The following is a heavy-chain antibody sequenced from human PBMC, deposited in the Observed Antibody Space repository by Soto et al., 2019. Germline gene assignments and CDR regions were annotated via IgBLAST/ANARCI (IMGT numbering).Heavy chain of an antibody. Sequence: EVQLLESGGGLVQPGGSLRLSCAASGFTFTNYAMSWVRQAPGKGLEWVSAISGSGSSTYCTDSVKGRFTISRDNSENTLFLQMNSLRAEDTAVYYCAYFTALNYYYGMDVWGQGTTVTVSS. CDR3: AYFTALNYYYGMDV. CDR1: GFTFTNYA. V-gene: IGHV3-23*01. J-gene: IGHJ6*02. D-gene: IGHD1-26*01. CDR2: ISGSGSST.